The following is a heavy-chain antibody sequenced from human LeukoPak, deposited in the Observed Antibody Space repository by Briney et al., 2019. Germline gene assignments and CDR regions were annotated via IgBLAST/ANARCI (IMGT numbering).Heavy chain of an antibody. J-gene: IGHJ4*02. V-gene: IGHV3-23*01. D-gene: IGHD2/OR15-2a*01. CDR1: GFTFSNYS. CDR2: TSDSGGST. CDR3: ATRTTYYRFDY. Sequence: GGSLRLSCAASGFTFSNYSMSWVRQAPGKGLEWVSATSDSGGSTYYADSVKGRFTISRDNYKNTLYLQMNSLRAEDTAVYYCATRTTYYRFDYWGQGTLVTVSS.